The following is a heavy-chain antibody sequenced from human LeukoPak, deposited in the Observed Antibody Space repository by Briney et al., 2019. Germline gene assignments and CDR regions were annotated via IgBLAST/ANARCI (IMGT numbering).Heavy chain of an antibody. CDR3: ASASTVTTSDY. J-gene: IGHJ4*02. D-gene: IGHD4-17*01. CDR2: INHSGST. Sequence: SETLSLTCAVYGGSFSGYYWGWLRQPPGKGLEWIGEINHSGSTNYNPSLKSRVTISVDTSKNQFSLKLSSVTAADTAVYYCASASTVTTSDYWGQGTLVTVSS. V-gene: IGHV4-34*01. CDR1: GGSFSGYY.